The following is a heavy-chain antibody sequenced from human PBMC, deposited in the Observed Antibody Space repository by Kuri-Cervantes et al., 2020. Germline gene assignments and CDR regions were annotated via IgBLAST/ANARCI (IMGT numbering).Heavy chain of an antibody. V-gene: IGHV3-33*01. CDR1: GFTFRNYG. J-gene: IGHJ4*02. CDR2: IYYDGSNK. CDR3: ARDAAGGAHTDY. Sequence: GGSLRLSCAASGFTFRNYGMQWVRQAPGKGLEWVALIYYDGSNKYYADSVKGRFTISRDNPKNSLYLQMNSLRAEDTAVYYCARDAAGGAHTDYWGQGTLVTDSS. D-gene: IGHD2-15*01.